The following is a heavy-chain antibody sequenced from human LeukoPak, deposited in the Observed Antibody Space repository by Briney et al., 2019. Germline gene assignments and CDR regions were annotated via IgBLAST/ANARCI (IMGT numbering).Heavy chain of an antibody. CDR2: IKQDGSEK. Sequence: GGSLRLSCAASGFTFSSYWMSGVRQAPGKGLEWVANIKQDGSEKYYVDSVKGRFTISRDNAKKSLYLQMNSLRVEDTAVYYCARGAAAGRRAFDIWGQGTMVTVSS. CDR1: GFTFSSYW. V-gene: IGHV3-7*01. D-gene: IGHD6-13*01. CDR3: ARGAAAGRRAFDI. J-gene: IGHJ3*02.